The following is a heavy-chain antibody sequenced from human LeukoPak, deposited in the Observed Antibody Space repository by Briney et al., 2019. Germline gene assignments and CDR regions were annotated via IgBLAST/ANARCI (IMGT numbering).Heavy chain of an antibody. J-gene: IGHJ4*02. V-gene: IGHV4-34*01. CDR2: INHSGST. CDR3: ARGPRGYSYGYYPEFDY. Sequence: SETLSLTCAVYGVSFSGYYWSWIRQPPGKGLEWIGEINHSGSTNYNPSLKSRVTISVDTSKNQFSLKLSSVTAADTAVYYCARGPRGYSYGYYPEFDYWGQGTLVTVSS. D-gene: IGHD5-18*01. CDR1: GVSFSGYY.